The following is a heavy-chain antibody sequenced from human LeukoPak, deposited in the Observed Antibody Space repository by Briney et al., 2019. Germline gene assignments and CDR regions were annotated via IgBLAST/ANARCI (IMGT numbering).Heavy chain of an antibody. D-gene: IGHD3-22*01. J-gene: IGHJ4*02. CDR1: GFTFRRYA. V-gene: IGHV3-23*01. CDR2: ISGSGGST. CDR3: AKDRTASSGYVLYYFDY. Sequence: PGGALRLSCAASGFTFRRYAKRWGRQAPGKGVGGGGDISGSGGSTYYADSVKGRFTISRDNSKNTLYLQMNSLRAEDTAVYYCAKDRTASSGYVLYYFDYWGQGTLVTVSS.